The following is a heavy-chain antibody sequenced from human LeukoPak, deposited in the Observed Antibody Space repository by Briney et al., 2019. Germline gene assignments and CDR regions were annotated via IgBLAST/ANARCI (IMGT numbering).Heavy chain of an antibody. Sequence: SETLSLTCAVSGGSISSSNWWSWVRQPPGKGLEWIGEIYHSGSTNYNPSLKSRVTISVDKSKNQFSLKLSSVTAADTAVYYCTRMYSSAYYGMDVWGKGTTVTVSS. V-gene: IGHV4-4*02. CDR2: IYHSGST. CDR3: TRMYSSAYYGMDV. CDR1: GGSISSSNW. J-gene: IGHJ6*04. D-gene: IGHD6-19*01.